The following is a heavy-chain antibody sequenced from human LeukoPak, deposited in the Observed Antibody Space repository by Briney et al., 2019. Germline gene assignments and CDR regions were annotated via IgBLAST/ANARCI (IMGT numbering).Heavy chain of an antibody. CDR2: ISWNSGSI. CDR3: XXXXXXXXXXTLEYYFDY. CDR1: GFTFDDYA. J-gene: IGHJ4*02. Sequence: PGGSLRLSCAASGFTFDDYAMHWVRQAPGKGLEWVSGISWNSGSIGYADSVKGRFTISRDNAKNSLYLQMNSLRAEDTALYYCXXXXXXXXXXTLEYYFDYLGQGTLVTVSS. V-gene: IGHV3-9*01. D-gene: IGHD1-1*01.